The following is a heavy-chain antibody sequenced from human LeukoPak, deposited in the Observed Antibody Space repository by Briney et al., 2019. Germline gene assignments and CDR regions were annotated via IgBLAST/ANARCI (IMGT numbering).Heavy chain of an antibody. J-gene: IGHJ4*02. Sequence: GASVKVSCKASGYTFTSYYMHWVRQAPGQGLEWMGIINPSGGSTSYAQKFQGRVTISVDTSKNQFSLKLSSVTAADTAVHYCARLTAHSNDYGGIVDYWGQGTLVTVSS. CDR1: GYTFTSYY. CDR2: INPSGGST. CDR3: ARLTAHSNDYGGIVDY. V-gene: IGHV1-46*01. D-gene: IGHD4-23*01.